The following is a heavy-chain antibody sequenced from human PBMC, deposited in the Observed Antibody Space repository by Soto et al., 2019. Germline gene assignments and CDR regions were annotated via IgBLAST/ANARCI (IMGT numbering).Heavy chain of an antibody. CDR2: FDPEDGET. J-gene: IGHJ6*02. V-gene: IGHV1-24*01. D-gene: IGHD6-19*01. CDR1: GYTLTELS. Sequence: ASVKVSCKVSGYTLTELSMHWVRQAPGKGLEWMGGFDPEDGETIYAQKFQGRVTMTEDTSTDIAYMELSSLRSEDTAVYYCARGEERVAVAGESPYYYYGMDVWGQGPTVTVSS. CDR3: ARGEERVAVAGESPYYYYGMDV.